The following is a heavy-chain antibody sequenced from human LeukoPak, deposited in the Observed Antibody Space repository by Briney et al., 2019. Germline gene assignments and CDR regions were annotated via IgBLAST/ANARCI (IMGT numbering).Heavy chain of an antibody. V-gene: IGHV3-30*02. D-gene: IGHD2-2*01. CDR1: GFTFSNYG. CDR3: AKDTRLYCSSTSCHSFDY. J-gene: IGHJ4*02. Sequence: PGGSLRLSCAASGFTFSNYGMHWVRQAPGKGLEWVAFIRYDGSNKYYADSVKGRFTISRDNSENTLYLQMNSLRAEDTAVYYCAKDTRLYCSSTSCHSFDYWGQGTLVTVSS. CDR2: IRYDGSNK.